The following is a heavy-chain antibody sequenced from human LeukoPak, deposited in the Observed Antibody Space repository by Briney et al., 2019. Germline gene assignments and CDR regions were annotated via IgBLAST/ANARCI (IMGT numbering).Heavy chain of an antibody. CDR2: ISGSGGST. J-gene: IGHJ4*02. D-gene: IGHD3-22*01. V-gene: IGHV3-23*01. CDR1: GFTFSSYG. Sequence: GGSLRLSCAASGFTFSSYGMSWVRQAPGKGLEWVSAISGSGGSTYYADSVKGRFTISRDNSKNTLYLQMNSLRAEDTAVYYCAKTPARITMIVVVPSPGDYWGQGTLVTVSS. CDR3: AKTPARITMIVVVPSPGDY.